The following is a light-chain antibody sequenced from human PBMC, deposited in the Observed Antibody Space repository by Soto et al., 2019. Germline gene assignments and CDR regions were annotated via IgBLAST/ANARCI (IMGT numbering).Light chain of an antibody. J-gene: IGLJ1*01. CDR3: CSYAGSSTDV. V-gene: IGLV2-23*01. CDR2: EGS. CDR1: SSDVGTYNL. Sequence: QSALTQPASVSGSPGQSITISCTGNSSDVGTYNLVSWYQHHPGKAPKLMIYEGSKRPSGVSNRFSGSKSGNTASLTISGLQAEDEADYYCCSYAGSSTDVFGTATKLTGL.